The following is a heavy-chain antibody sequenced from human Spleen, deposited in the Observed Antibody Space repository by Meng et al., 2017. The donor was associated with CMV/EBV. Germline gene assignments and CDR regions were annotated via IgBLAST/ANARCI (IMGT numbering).Heavy chain of an antibody. Sequence: GESLKISCAASGFIFSAYGMNWVRQAPGKGLEWVSSISTSSSYIYYADSVKGRFTISRDNAKNSLYLQMNSLRAEDTAVYYCARPPPGYCSRTTCYTPWYFDLWGRGTLVTVSS. J-gene: IGHJ2*01. CDR2: ISTSSSYI. CDR1: GFIFSAYG. CDR3: ARPPPGYCSRTTCYTPWYFDL. V-gene: IGHV3-21*01. D-gene: IGHD2-2*02.